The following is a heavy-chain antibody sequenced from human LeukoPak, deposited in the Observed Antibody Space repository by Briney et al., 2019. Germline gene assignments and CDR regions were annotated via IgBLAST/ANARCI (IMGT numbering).Heavy chain of an antibody. CDR2: ISSSSSTI. CDR1: GFTFSSYS. Sequence: PGGSLRLSCAASGFTFSSYSMNWVRQAPGKGLEWVSYISSSSSTIYYADSVKGRFTISRDNAKNSLYLQMNSLRDEDTAVYYCARDFPYYYDGSGYYGPDIWGQGTMVTVFS. J-gene: IGHJ3*02. CDR3: ARDFPYYYDGSGYYGPDI. D-gene: IGHD3-22*01. V-gene: IGHV3-48*02.